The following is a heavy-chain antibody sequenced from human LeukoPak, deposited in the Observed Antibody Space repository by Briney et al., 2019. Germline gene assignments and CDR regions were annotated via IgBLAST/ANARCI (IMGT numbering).Heavy chain of an antibody. D-gene: IGHD6-13*01. CDR2: ISYDGSNK. Sequence: GGSLRLSCAASGFTFSSYAMHWVRQAPGKGLEWVAVISYDGSNKYYADSVKGRFTISRDNSKNTLYLQMNSLRAEDTAVYYCARDRDSSSWYMFDYWGQGTLVTVSS. CDR1: GFTFSSYA. CDR3: ARDRDSSSWYMFDY. V-gene: IGHV3-30-3*01. J-gene: IGHJ4*02.